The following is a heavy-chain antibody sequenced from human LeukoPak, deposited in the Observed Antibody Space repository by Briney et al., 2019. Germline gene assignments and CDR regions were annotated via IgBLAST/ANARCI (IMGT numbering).Heavy chain of an antibody. CDR3: AREGIAAAGTVDLLDFDY. V-gene: IGHV4-38-2*02. J-gene: IGHJ4*02. CDR1: GGSINSYY. D-gene: IGHD6-13*01. CDR2: IYHSGST. Sequence: SETLSLTCTVSGGSINSYYWGWIRQPPGKGLEWIGSIYHSGSTYYNPSLKSRVTISVDTSKNQFSLELSSVTAADTAVYYCAREGIAAAGTVDLLDFDYWGQGTLVTVSS.